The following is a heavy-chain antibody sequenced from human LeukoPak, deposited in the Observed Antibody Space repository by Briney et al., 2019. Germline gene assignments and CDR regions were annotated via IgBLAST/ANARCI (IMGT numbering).Heavy chain of an antibody. V-gene: IGHV4-61*01. CDR3: AREGDGYNDYYFDY. J-gene: IGHJ4*02. D-gene: IGHD5-24*01. Sequence: SETLSLTCTVSGGSVSSGSYYWSWIRQPPGKGLEWIGYIYYSGSTNYNPSLKSRVTIPVDTSKNQFSLKLSSVTAADTAVYYCAREGDGYNDYYFDYWGQGTLVTVSS. CDR1: GGSVSSGSYY. CDR2: IYYSGST.